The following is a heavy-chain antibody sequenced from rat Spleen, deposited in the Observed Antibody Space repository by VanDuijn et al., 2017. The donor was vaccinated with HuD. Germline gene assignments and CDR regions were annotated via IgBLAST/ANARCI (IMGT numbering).Heavy chain of an antibody. D-gene: IGHD1-12*02. Sequence: EVQLVESGGGLVQPGRSLKLSCAASGFTFSNYYMAWVRQAPTKGLEWVAYISTGGGSTYCRDSVKGRFTISRDNAKSTLYLQMDSLRSEDTATYYCTTADGNYYVNWFAYWGQGTLVTVSS. V-gene: IGHV5-27*01. CDR3: TTADGNYYVNWFAY. CDR2: ISTGGGST. J-gene: IGHJ3*01. CDR1: GFTFSNYY.